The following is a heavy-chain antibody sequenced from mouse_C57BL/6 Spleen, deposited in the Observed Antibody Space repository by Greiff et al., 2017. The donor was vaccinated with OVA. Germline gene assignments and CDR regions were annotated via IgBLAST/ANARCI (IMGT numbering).Heavy chain of an antibody. V-gene: IGHV14-4*01. CDR3: TTSPYGNYGD. CDR1: GFNIKDDY. D-gene: IGHD2-10*02. J-gene: IGHJ2*01. Sequence: EVQLQESGAELVRPGASVKLSCTASGFNIKDDYMPWVKQRPEQGLEWIGRIDPANGDTEYASKLQGRATITADTSSNTAYLQLSSLTSEDTAVYYCTTSPYGNYGDWGQGTTLTVSS. CDR2: IDPANGDT.